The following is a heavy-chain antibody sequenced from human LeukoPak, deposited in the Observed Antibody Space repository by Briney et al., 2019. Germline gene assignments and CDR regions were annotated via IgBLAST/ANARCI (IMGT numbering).Heavy chain of an antibody. CDR2: IYYSGST. J-gene: IGHJ5*02. D-gene: IGHD3-3*01. CDR1: GGSISSSSYY. Sequence: PSETLSLTCTVSGGSISSSSYYWGWIRQPPGKGLEWIGSIYYSGSTYYNPSLKSRVTISVDTSKNQFSLKLSSVTAADTAVYYCASSYYDFWSGYWSWFDPWGQGTLVTVSS. V-gene: IGHV4-39*07. CDR3: ASSYYDFWSGYWSWFDP.